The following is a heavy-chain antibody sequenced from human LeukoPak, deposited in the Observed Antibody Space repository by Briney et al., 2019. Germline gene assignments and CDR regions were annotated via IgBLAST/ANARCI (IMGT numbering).Heavy chain of an antibody. Sequence: GESLKISCKGSGYSFTSYWIGWVRQMPGKGLEWMGIIYPGDSDTRYSPSFQGQVTISADKSISTAYLQWSSLKASDTAVYYCARHSPEFGYSYGYEDYWGQGTLVTVSS. CDR3: ARHSPEFGYSYGYEDY. CDR1: GYSFTSYW. V-gene: IGHV5-51*01. D-gene: IGHD5-18*01. CDR2: IYPGDSDT. J-gene: IGHJ4*02.